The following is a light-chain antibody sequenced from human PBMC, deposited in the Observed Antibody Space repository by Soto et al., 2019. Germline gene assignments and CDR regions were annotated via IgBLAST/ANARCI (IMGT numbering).Light chain of an antibody. V-gene: IGLV2-18*02. J-gene: IGLJ1*01. CDR2: EVS. CDR1: SSDVGSYNR. CDR3: SSYTRSSTYV. Sequence: QSALTQPPSVSGSPGQSVTISYTGTSSDVGSYNRVSWYQQPPGTAPKLMIYEVSNRPSGVPDRFSGSKSGNTASLTISGLQAEDEADYYCSSYTRSSTYVFGTGTKVTVL.